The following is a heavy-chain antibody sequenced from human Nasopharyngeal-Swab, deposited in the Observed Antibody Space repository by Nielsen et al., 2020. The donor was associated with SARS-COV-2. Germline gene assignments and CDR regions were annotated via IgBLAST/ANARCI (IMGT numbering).Heavy chain of an antibody. J-gene: IGHJ3*02. CDR3: ARVLSPLTGYAFDI. Sequence: VRQMPGKGLEWVSSISSSSSYIYYADSVKGRFTISRDNAKNSLYLQMNSLRAEDTAVYYCARVLSPLTGYAFDIWGQGTMVTVSS. CDR2: ISSSSSYI. D-gene: IGHD3-9*01. V-gene: IGHV3-21*01.